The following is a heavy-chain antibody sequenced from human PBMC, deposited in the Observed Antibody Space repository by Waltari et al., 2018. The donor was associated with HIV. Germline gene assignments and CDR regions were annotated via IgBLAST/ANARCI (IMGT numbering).Heavy chain of an antibody. CDR2: INHSGST. CDR3: AREADYYPYLVDP. V-gene: IGHV4-34*01. Sequence: QVQLQQWGAGLLKPSETLSLTCAVYGGSFSGYYWSWLRQPPWKGLGWIGEINHSGSTNYNPSLKSRVTISVDTSKNQFSLKLSSVTAADTAVYYCAREADYYPYLVDPWGQGTLVTVSS. CDR1: GGSFSGYY. D-gene: IGHD3-10*01. J-gene: IGHJ5*02.